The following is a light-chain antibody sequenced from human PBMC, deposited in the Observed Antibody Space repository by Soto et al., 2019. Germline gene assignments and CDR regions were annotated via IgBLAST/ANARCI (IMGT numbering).Light chain of an antibody. Sequence: ETVLTQSPGTLSLSPGERATLSCRASQTVSSDYLGWYQQKPGQAPRLLIYGISNRATGIPDRFSGSGSGTDFTLTISRLEPEDFAVYYCQQYGSSRRTFGQGTKVDIK. V-gene: IGKV3-20*01. CDR2: GIS. J-gene: IGKJ1*01. CDR1: QTVSSDY. CDR3: QQYGSSRRT.